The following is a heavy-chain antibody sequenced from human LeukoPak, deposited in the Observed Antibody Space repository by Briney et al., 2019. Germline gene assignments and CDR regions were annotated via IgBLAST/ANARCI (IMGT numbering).Heavy chain of an antibody. D-gene: IGHD3-16*01. CDR2: IWYDGSNK. J-gene: IGHJ6*02. CDR3: AREQAYDDYVWGTALAYYYYYGMDV. CDR1: GFTFSSYG. Sequence: GGSLRLSCAASGFTFSSYGMHWVRQAPGKGLEWVAVIWYDGSNKYYADSVEGRFTISRDNSKNTLYLQMNSLRAEDTAVYYCAREQAYDDYVWGTALAYYYYYGMDVWGQGTTVTVSS. V-gene: IGHV3-33*01.